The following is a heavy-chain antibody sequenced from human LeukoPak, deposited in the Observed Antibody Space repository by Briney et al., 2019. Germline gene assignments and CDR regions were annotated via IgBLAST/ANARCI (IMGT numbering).Heavy chain of an antibody. CDR1: GYTFTSYG. J-gene: IGHJ4*02. V-gene: IGHV1-18*01. CDR2: ISAYNGNT. Sequence: ASVKVSCKASGYTFTSYGISWVRQAPGQGLEWMGWISAYNGNTNYAQKLQGRVTMTTDTSTSTAYTELRSLRSDDTAVYYCARGSYYDFWSGYYSFDYWGQGTLVTVSS. D-gene: IGHD3-3*01. CDR3: ARGSYYDFWSGYYSFDY.